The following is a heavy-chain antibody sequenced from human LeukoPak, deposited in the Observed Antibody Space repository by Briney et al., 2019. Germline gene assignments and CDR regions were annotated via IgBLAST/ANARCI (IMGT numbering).Heavy chain of an antibody. J-gene: IGHJ5*02. CDR3: AREPYYYDSSGPPGGFDP. V-gene: IGHV1-69*04. Sequence: VASVTVSCTASGGTFSSYAISWVRQAPGQGLEWMGRIIPILGIANYAQKFQGRVTITADKSTSTAYMELSSLRSEDTAVYYCAREPYYYDSSGPPGGFDPWGQGTLVTVSS. D-gene: IGHD3-22*01. CDR1: GGTFSSYA. CDR2: IIPILGIA.